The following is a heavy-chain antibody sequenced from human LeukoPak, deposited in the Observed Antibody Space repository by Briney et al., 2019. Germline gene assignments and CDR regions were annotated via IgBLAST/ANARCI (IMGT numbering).Heavy chain of an antibody. V-gene: IGHV4-4*07. CDR3: ARGLIAVAGGFDY. Sequence: SETLSLTCTVSGGSISSYYWGWIRQPAGKGLEWIGRIYTSGSTNYNPSLKSRVTISVDKSKNQFSLKLSSVTAADTAVYYCARGLIAVAGGFDYWGQGTLVTVSS. J-gene: IGHJ4*02. CDR1: GGSISSYY. CDR2: IYTSGST. D-gene: IGHD6-19*01.